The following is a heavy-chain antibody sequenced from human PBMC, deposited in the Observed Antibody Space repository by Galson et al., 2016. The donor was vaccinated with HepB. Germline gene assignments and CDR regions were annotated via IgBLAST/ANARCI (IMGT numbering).Heavy chain of an antibody. CDR3: ANAYY. CDR2: IKPDGSDK. D-gene: IGHD3-16*01. Sequence: SLRLSCAVSGFSVSSTYMSWVRQAPGKGLEWVANIKPDGSDKDYADSVKGRFTISRDNAKNSLYLQMNSLRAEDTAVYYCANAYYWGQGTLVTVSS. J-gene: IGHJ4*02. CDR1: GFSVSSTY. V-gene: IGHV3-7*01.